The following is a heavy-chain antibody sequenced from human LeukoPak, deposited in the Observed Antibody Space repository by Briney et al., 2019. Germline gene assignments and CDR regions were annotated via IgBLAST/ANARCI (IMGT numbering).Heavy chain of an antibody. J-gene: IGHJ5*02. CDR2: INPNSGGT. Sequence: ASVKVSCKASGYTFTTYFMHWVRQAPGQGLEWMGWINPNSGGTNYAQKFQGRVTMTRDTSISTAYMELSRLRSDDTAVYYCARDDRYSSSWYSNWFDPWGQGTLVTVSS. CDR1: GYTFTTYF. V-gene: IGHV1-2*02. D-gene: IGHD6-13*01. CDR3: ARDDRYSSSWYSNWFDP.